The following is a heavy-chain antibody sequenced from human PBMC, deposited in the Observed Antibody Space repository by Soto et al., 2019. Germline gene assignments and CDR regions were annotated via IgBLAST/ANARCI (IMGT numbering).Heavy chain of an antibody. Sequence: SETLSLTCTVSGGSISGYYWSWIRQPPGKGLQWIGYIYSSGSTNYNPSPKSRVTISVDTSKNQFSLNLSSVTAADTAVYYCARQRRDFDYWGQGSLVTVS. CDR2: IYSSGST. CDR1: GGSISGYY. J-gene: IGHJ4*02. V-gene: IGHV4-59*08. CDR3: ARQRRDFDY.